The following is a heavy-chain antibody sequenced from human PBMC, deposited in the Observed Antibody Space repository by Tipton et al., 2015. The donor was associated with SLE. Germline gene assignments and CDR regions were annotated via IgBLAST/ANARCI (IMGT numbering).Heavy chain of an antibody. CDR1: GGSISGSSYY. CDR2: VYYSGST. V-gene: IGHV4-39*07. J-gene: IGHJ4*02. CDR3: ARIRGWGSEPVK. Sequence: GLVKPSETLSVTCSVSGGSISGSSYYWGWIRQSAGKGLEWIGSVYYSGSTYYNPSLKSRVTISVDTSKNHFSLRLDSVAAADTAIYYCARIRGWGSEPVKWGQGTVVIVSP. D-gene: IGHD3-10*01.